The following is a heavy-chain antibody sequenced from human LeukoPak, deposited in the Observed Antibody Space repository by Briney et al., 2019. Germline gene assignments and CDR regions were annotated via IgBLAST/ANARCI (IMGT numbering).Heavy chain of an antibody. V-gene: IGHV3-7*03. CDR1: GFTFSSYW. J-gene: IGHJ6*02. D-gene: IGHD3-3*01. CDR3: ARGNTIFGVVTYYYYGMDV. Sequence: GGSLRLSCAASGFTFSSYWMSWVRQAPGKGLEWVANIKQDGSEKYYVDSVKGRFTISRDNAKNSLYLQMNSLRAEDTAVYYCARGNTIFGVVTYYYYGMDVWGQGTTVTVSS. CDR2: IKQDGSEK.